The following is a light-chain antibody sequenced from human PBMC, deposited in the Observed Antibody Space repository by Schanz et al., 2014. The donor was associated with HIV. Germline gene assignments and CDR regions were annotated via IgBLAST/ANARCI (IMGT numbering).Light chain of an antibody. CDR1: QSVSSS. Sequence: EIVMTQSPATLSVSLGERATLSCRASQSVSSSLAWYQQKPGQAPRLLIYDASNRATGIPARFSGSGSGTYFTLSISRLEPEDVAMYYCQQYGGSLYTFGQGTKLEIK. CDR3: QQYGGSLYT. CDR2: DAS. J-gene: IGKJ2*01. V-gene: IGKV3-20*01.